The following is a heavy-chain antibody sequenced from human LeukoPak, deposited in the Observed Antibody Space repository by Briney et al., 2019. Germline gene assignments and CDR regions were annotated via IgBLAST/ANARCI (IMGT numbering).Heavy chain of an antibody. D-gene: IGHD6-19*01. Sequence: GASVKVSCKASGYTFTSYGISWVRQAPGQGLEWMGWISAYNGNTSYAQKLQGRVTMTTDTSTSTDYMELRSLRSDDTAVYYCESIAVAGKGNFDYWGQGTLVTVSS. CDR2: ISAYNGNT. CDR3: ESIAVAGKGNFDY. V-gene: IGHV1-18*01. CDR1: GYTFTSYG. J-gene: IGHJ4*02.